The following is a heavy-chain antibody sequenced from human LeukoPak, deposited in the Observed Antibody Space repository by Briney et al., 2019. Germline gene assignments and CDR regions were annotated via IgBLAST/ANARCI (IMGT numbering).Heavy chain of an antibody. D-gene: IGHD3-3*01. Sequence: GGSLRLSCAASGFTFSSYGMHWVRQAPGKGLEWVAFIRYDGSNKYYADSVKGRFTISRDNSKNTLYLQMNSLRAEDTAVYYCAREPFWSGYYSNLHFDYWGQGTLVTVSS. CDR1: GFTFSSYG. J-gene: IGHJ4*02. V-gene: IGHV3-30*02. CDR3: AREPFWSGYYSNLHFDY. CDR2: IRYDGSNK.